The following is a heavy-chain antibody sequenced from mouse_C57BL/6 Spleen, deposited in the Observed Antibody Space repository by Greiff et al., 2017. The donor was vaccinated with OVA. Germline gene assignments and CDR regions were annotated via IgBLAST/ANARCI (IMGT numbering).Heavy chain of an antibody. J-gene: IGHJ2*01. V-gene: IGHV1-22*01. D-gene: IGHD2-3*01. CDR2: INSNNGGT. Sequence: EVQLQQSGPELVKMSCKASGYTFTDYNMHWVKQSHGKSLERIGYINSNNGGTSYNQKFKGKATLTVNKSSSTAYMELRSLTSEDSAVYYCAREGDGYPYYFDYWGQGTTLTVSS. CDR3: AREGDGYPYYFDY. CDR1: GYTFTDYN.